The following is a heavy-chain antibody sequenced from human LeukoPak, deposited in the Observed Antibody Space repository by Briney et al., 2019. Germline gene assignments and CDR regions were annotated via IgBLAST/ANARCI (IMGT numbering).Heavy chain of an antibody. D-gene: IGHD3-10*01. CDR3: ARADTYYYGSNYFDY. J-gene: IGHJ4*02. Sequence: SETLSLTCAVYGGSFSSYYWSWIRQPPAKGLERVGYIYYSGSTNYNPSLKSRVTISVDTSKNQFSLKLSSVTAADTAVYYCARADTYYYGSNYFDYWGQGTLVTVSS. V-gene: IGHV4-59*01. CDR1: GGSFSSYY. CDR2: IYYSGST.